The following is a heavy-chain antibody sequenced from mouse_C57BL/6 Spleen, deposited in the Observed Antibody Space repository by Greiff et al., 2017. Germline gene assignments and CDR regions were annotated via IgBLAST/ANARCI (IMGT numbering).Heavy chain of an antibody. CDR1: GFSLTSYG. Sequence: QVQLQQSGPGLVQPSQSLSITCTVSGFSLTSYGVHWVRQSPGKGLEWLGVIWRGGSTDYNAAFMSRLSITKDNSESQVFFKMNSLQADDTAIYYCAKNRGNTVVAGGYFDVWGTGTTVTVSS. J-gene: IGHJ1*03. CDR3: AKNRGNTVVAGGYFDV. D-gene: IGHD1-1*01. CDR2: IWRGGST. V-gene: IGHV2-5*01.